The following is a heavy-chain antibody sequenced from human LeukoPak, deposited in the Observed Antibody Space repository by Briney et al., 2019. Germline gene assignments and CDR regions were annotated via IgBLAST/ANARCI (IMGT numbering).Heavy chain of an antibody. Sequence: PGGSLRLSCAASGYNFSSYGMHWVRQAPGRGLEWVAVIWYDGSNKYYADSVKGRFTISRDNSKNTLYLQINGLRAEDTAVYYCARDRSTTGVYYCGQGTLVTVSS. V-gene: IGHV3-33*01. CDR1: GYNFSSYG. J-gene: IGHJ4*02. CDR2: IWYDGSNK. D-gene: IGHD4-23*01. CDR3: ARDRSTTGVYY.